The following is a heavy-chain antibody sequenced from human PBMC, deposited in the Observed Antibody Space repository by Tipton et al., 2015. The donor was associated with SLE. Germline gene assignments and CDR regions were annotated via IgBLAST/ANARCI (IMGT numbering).Heavy chain of an antibody. V-gene: IGHV1-8*01. J-gene: IGHJ4*02. D-gene: IGHD3-3*01. CDR3: ARGPSWSGYYYYFDY. Sequence: QLVQSGAEVKKPGAAVKVSCKASGYTFTSYDINWVRQATGQGLEWMGWMNPNSGNTGYAQKFQGRITITRNTSISTAYMELNSLRSEDTAVYYCARGPSWSGYYYYFDYWGQGTLVTVSS. CDR2: MNPNSGNT. CDR1: GYTFTSYD.